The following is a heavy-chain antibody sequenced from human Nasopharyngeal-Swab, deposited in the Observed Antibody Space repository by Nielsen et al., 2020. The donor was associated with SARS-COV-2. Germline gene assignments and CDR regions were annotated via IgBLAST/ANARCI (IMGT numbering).Heavy chain of an antibody. D-gene: IGHD6-19*01. CDR1: GYTFTSYA. V-gene: IGHV1-3*01. J-gene: IGHJ6*02. Sequence: ASVKVSCKASGYTFTSYAMHWVRQAPGQRLEWMGWINAGNGNTKYSQKFQGRVTITRDTSASTAYMELSSLGSEDTAVYYCARVEAGYSSGGPYYYYGMDVWGQGTTVTVSS. CDR2: INAGNGNT. CDR3: ARVEAGYSSGGPYYYYGMDV.